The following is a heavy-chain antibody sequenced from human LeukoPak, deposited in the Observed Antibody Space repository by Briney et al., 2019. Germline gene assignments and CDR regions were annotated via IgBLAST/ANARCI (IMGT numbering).Heavy chain of an antibody. V-gene: IGHV4-34*01. Sequence: PSETLSLTCAVYGGSFSGYYWSWIRQPPGQGLEWIGEINHSGSTNYNPSLKSRVTISVDTSKNQFSLKLSSVTAADTAVYYCARTYCTNGVCYTGFAFDIWGQGTMVTVSS. CDR2: INHSGST. D-gene: IGHD2-8*01. CDR1: GGSFSGYY. J-gene: IGHJ3*02. CDR3: ARTYCTNGVCYTGFAFDI.